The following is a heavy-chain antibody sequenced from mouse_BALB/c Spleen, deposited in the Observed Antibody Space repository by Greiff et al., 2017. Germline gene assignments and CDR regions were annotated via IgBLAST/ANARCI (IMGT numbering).Heavy chain of an antibody. CDR1: GYAFSSSW. J-gene: IGHJ3*01. D-gene: IGHD3-1*01. CDR2: IYPGDGDT. Sequence: QVQLQQSGPELVKPGASVKISCKASGYAFSSSWMNWVKQRPGQGLEWIGRIYPGDGDTNYNGKFKGKATLTADKSSSTAYMQLSSLTSVDSAVYFCARGARATADWGEGTLVTVSA. CDR3: ARGARATAD. V-gene: IGHV1-82*01.